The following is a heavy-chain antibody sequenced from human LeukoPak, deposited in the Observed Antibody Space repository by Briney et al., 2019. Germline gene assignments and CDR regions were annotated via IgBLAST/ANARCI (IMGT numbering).Heavy chain of an antibody. D-gene: IGHD2-21*02. CDR1: GFTFSTFS. V-gene: IGHV3-23*01. J-gene: IGHJ5*02. Sequence: PGGSLRLSCAASGFTFSTFSMIWVRQPPGKGLEWVSSIFPSGGEIHYADSVRGRFTISRDNSKSTLSLQMNSLRAEDTAVYYCAKWRLGGGDCLYHWGQGTLVTVSS. CDR3: AKWRLGGGDCLYH. CDR2: IFPSGGEI.